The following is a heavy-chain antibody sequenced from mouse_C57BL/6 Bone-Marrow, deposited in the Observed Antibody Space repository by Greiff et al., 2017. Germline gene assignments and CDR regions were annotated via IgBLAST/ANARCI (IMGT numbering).Heavy chain of an antibody. J-gene: IGHJ4*01. CDR2: ISSGGSYT. V-gene: IGHV5-6*01. CDR1: GFTFSSYG. CDR3: ERQGALDY. Sequence: EVKLVQSGGDLVKPGGSLKLSCAASGFTFSSYGMSWVRQTPDKRLEWVANISSGGSYTYYPDSVKGRFTISRDNAKHTRYLQMGRLKSEETAMYYCERQGALDYWGQGTSVTVSA.